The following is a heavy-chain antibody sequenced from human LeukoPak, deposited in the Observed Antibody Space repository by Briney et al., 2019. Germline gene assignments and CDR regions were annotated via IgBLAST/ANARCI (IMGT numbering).Heavy chain of an antibody. V-gene: IGHV4-30-2*01. J-gene: IGHJ3*02. Sequence: SQTLSLTCAVSGGSISSGGYSWSWSRQPPGKGLEWIGYIYHSGSTYYNPSLKSRVTISVDRSKNQFSLKLSSVTAADTAVYYCARVQGYSYGPDAFDIWGQGTMVTVSS. D-gene: IGHD5-18*01. CDR2: IYHSGST. CDR1: GGSISSGGYS. CDR3: ARVQGYSYGPDAFDI.